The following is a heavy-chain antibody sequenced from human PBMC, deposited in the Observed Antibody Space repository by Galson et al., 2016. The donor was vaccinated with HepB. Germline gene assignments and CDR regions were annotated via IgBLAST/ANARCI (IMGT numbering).Heavy chain of an antibody. V-gene: IGHV5-10-1*01. D-gene: IGHD6-19*01. CDR2: IDPRDSYT. Sequence: QSGAEVKKPGESLRISCKGSGYSFTNYWITWVRQMPGKGLEWMGTIDPRDSYTNYSPYFQGHVTIPADKSISTAYLQWSSLKASDTAMYYCARRSGVAATDYYYYYMDVWGKGTTVTVSS. CDR3: ARRSGVAATDYYYYYMDV. CDR1: GYSFTNYW. J-gene: IGHJ6*03.